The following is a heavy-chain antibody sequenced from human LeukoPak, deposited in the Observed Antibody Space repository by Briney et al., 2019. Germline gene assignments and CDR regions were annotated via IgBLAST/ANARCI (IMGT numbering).Heavy chain of an antibody. D-gene: IGHD6-19*01. V-gene: IGHV4-34*01. J-gene: IGHJ4*02. CDR1: GGSFSGYY. CDR2: INHSGST. CDR3: AAGRIAVYFDY. Sequence: SETLSLTCAVYGGSFSGYYWSWIRQPPGKGLEWIGEINHSGSTNYNPSLKSRVTISVDTSKNQFSLKLSSVTAADTAVYYCAAGRIAVYFDYWGQGTLVTVSS.